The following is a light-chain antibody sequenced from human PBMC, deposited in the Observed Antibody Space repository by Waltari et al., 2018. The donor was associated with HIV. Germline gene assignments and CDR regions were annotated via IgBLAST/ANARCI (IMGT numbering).Light chain of an antibody. CDR3: QVWDSSTEHPGVV. J-gene: IGLJ2*01. Sequence: SYVLTQPPSVSVAPGQTASITRGGNNIGTKSVHWYQQRPGQAPVLVVYDDYDRPSGIPERFSGSNSGNMATLTISRVEAGDEAVYYCQVWDSSTEHPGVVFGGGTKLTVL. CDR2: DDY. CDR1: NIGTKS. V-gene: IGLV3-21*02.